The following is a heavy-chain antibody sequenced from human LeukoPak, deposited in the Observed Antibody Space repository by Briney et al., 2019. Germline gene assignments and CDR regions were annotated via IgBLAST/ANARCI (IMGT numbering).Heavy chain of an antibody. CDR1: GYTFTSYG. CDR3: ARGNSVLKYYYGMDV. Sequence: ASVKVSCKASGYTFTSYGISWVRQAPGQGLEWMGWISAYNGNTNYAQKLQGRVTMTTDTSTSTAYMELRSLRSDDTAVYYCARGNSVLKYYYGMDVWGQGTTVTVSS. J-gene: IGHJ6*02. CDR2: ISAYNGNT. D-gene: IGHD4-23*01. V-gene: IGHV1-18*01.